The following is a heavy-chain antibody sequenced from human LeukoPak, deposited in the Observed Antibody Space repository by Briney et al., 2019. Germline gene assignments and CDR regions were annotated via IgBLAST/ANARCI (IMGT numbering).Heavy chain of an antibody. CDR1: GFTVSSNY. Sequence: GGSLRLSCAASGFTVSSNYMSWVRQAPGKGLEWVSVIYSGGSTYHADSVKGRFTISRDNSKNTLYLQMNSLRAEDTAVYYCARGAAGSGYYYDGLDYWGQGTLVTVSS. V-gene: IGHV3-66*01. J-gene: IGHJ4*02. CDR3: ARGAAGSGYYYDGLDY. D-gene: IGHD3-22*01. CDR2: IYSGGST.